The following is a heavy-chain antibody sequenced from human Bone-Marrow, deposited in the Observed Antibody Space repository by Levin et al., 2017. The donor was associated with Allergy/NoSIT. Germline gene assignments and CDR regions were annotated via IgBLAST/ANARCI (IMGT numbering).Heavy chain of an antibody. Sequence: LSLTCAASGFTFSSYEMNWVRPAPGKGLEWVSYISSSGSTIYYADSVKGRFTISRDNAKNSLYLQMNSLRAEDTAVYYCARALSRDGTKISNLFDYWGQGTLVTVSS. D-gene: IGHD4/OR15-4a*01. CDR2: ISSSGSTI. V-gene: IGHV3-48*03. CDR3: ARALSRDGTKISNLFDY. CDR1: GFTFSSYE. J-gene: IGHJ4*02.